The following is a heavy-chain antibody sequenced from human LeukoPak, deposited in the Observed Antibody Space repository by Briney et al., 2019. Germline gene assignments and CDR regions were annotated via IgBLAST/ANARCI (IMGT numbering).Heavy chain of an antibody. CDR3: ARGAEHYDILTGYYTGMEAYYFDY. J-gene: IGHJ4*02. CDR1: AFTFSRYG. D-gene: IGHD3-9*01. Sequence: GGSLRLSCAASAFTFSRYGMHWVRQAPGKGLEWVAFIRYDGSNKYYADSVKGRFTISRDNSKNTLYLQMNSLRAEDTAVYYCARGAEHYDILTGYYTGMEAYYFDYWGQGTLVTVSS. CDR2: IRYDGSNK. V-gene: IGHV3-30*02.